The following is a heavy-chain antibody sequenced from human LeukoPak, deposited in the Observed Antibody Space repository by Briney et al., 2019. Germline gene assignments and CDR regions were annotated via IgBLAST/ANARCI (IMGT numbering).Heavy chain of an antibody. CDR1: RFTFSSSA. V-gene: IGHV3-23*01. CDR3: AKQLGYCSDGSCYFPY. J-gene: IGHJ4*02. CDR2: ISNNGGYT. D-gene: IGHD2-15*01. Sequence: PGGSLRLSCAASRFTFSSSAMSWVRQAPGKGLEWVSAISNNGGYTYYADFVQGRFTISRGNSKSTLCLQMNSLRAEDTAVYYCAKQLGYCSDGSCYFPYWGQGTLVTVSS.